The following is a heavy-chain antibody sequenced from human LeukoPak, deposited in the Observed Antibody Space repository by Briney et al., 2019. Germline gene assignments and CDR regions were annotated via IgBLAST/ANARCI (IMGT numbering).Heavy chain of an antibody. CDR1: GGSISSYY. CDR2: IYTSGST. D-gene: IGHD2/OR15-2a*01. CDR3: ARSIGGTRGYYYYYYMDV. V-gene: IGHV4-4*09. J-gene: IGHJ6*03. Sequence: PSETLSLTCTVSGGSISSYYWSWIRQPPGKGLEWIGYIYTSGSTNYNPSLKSRVTISVDTSKNQFSLKLSSVTAAGTAVYYCARSIGGTRGYYYYYYMDVWGKGTTVTVSS.